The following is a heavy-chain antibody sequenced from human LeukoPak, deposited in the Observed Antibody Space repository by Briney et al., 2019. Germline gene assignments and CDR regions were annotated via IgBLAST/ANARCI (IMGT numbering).Heavy chain of an antibody. CDR2: IIPIFGIA. CDR1: GGTFCSYI. J-gene: IGHJ4*02. CDR3: ARDPPTTAMATD. V-gene: IGHV1-69*04. D-gene: IGHD5-18*01. Sequence: SVKVSCKASGGTFCSYIISWVRQAPGQGLEWMGRIIPIFGIANYAHKFRGRVTITTDKATSTAYMELSSLRAEDTAVYYCARDPPTTAMATDWGQGTLVTVSS.